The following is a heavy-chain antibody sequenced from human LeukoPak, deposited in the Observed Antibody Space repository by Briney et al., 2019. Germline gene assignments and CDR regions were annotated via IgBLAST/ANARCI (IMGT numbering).Heavy chain of an antibody. J-gene: IGHJ6*03. D-gene: IGHD5-24*01. CDR2: IMPLLGTA. CDR3: ASGSLGDGYGVGDYYQYMDV. V-gene: IGHV1-69*05. CDR1: GGTFNSYA. Sequence: SVKVSCKASGGTFNSYAISWVRQAPGQGLEWMGGIMPLLGTANYAQKFQGRVTFNTDESASTAYMEVSSLRYEDTAVYYCASGSLGDGYGVGDYYQYMDVWGKGTTVTVSS.